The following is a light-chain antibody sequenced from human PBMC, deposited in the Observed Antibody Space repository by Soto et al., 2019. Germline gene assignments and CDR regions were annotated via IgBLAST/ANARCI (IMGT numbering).Light chain of an antibody. J-gene: IGLJ1*01. CDR1: SSDVGQKY. CDR3: ATGVPRLISLGGQV. CDR2: GND. V-gene: IGLV1-51*01. Sequence: QSVLTQPPSVSAAPGQKVTISCSGSSSDVGQKYVSWYQHLPGTAPKLLIYGNDKRPSGIPVRSSASRSGTSVTLVIPGLQAGAVSDCYCATGVPRLISLGGQVFGMRTKVAVL.